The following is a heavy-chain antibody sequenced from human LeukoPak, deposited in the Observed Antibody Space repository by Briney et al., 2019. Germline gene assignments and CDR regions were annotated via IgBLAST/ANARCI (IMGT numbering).Heavy chain of an antibody. Sequence: SETLSLTCTVSGGSISSSSYYWGWIRQPPGKGLEWIGSIYYSGSTYYNPSLKSRVTISVDTSKNQFSLKLSSVTAADTAVYYCARDYYDSSAYEVLGYWGQGTLVTVSS. CDR3: ARDYYDSSAYEVLGY. J-gene: IGHJ4*02. D-gene: IGHD3-22*01. CDR1: GGSISSSSYY. V-gene: IGHV4-39*07. CDR2: IYYSGST.